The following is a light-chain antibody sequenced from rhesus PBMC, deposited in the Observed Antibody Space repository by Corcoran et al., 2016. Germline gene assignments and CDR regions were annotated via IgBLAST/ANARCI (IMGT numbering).Light chain of an antibody. J-gene: IGKJ3*01. CDR3: QQGYGTPFT. Sequence: DIQMTQSPSSLSASVGDRVTITCRASGNVHNYLNWYQQIPGKAPKLLIYKTSTLQSGVPSRFSGSGSGTDYTFTFSSLQAEDFATYYCQQGYGTPFTFGPGTKLDIK. CDR2: KTS. CDR1: GNVHNY. V-gene: IGKV1-74*01.